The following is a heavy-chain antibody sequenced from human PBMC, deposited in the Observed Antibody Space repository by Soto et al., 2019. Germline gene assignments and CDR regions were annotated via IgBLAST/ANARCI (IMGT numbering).Heavy chain of an antibody. Sequence: PGGSLRLSCAASGFTFSSYAMHWVRQAPGKGLEWVALIWYDGSKKYYADSVKGRFTIPRDNSKNTLYLQMNSLRAEDTAVYYCARAGLHADYGDYGGLLYWGQGTLVTVSS. V-gene: IGHV3-33*01. J-gene: IGHJ4*02. CDR2: IWYDGSKK. CDR3: ARAGLHADYGDYGGLLY. D-gene: IGHD4-17*01. CDR1: GFTFSSYA.